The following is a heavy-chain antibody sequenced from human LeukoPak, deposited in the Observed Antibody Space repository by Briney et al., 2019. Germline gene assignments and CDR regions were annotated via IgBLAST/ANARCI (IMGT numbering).Heavy chain of an antibody. CDR1: GYTFTGYY. Sequence: ASVKVSCKASGYTFTGYYMHWVRQAPGQGLEWMGWINPNSGRTNYAQKFQGRVTMTRDTSISTAYMELSRLRSDDTAVYYCARDVRPNVVVVAATLDYWGQGTLVTVSS. D-gene: IGHD2-15*01. V-gene: IGHV1-2*02. J-gene: IGHJ4*02. CDR2: INPNSGRT. CDR3: ARDVRPNVVVVAATLDY.